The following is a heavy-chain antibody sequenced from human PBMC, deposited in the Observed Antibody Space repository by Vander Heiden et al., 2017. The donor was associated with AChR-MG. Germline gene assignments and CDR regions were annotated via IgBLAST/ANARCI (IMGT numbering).Heavy chain of an antibody. CDR2: IIPIFGTA. V-gene: IGHV1-69*06. CDR1: GGHFSSYA. Sequence: QVQLVQSGAEVKKPGSSVKVPCKASGGHFSSYAISWVRQAPGKWLEWMGGIIPIFGTANYAQKFQGRVTITADKSTSTAYMELSSLRSEDTAVYYCAREGYYDYVWGSYSLDYWGQGTLVTVSS. J-gene: IGHJ4*02. D-gene: IGHD3-16*01. CDR3: AREGYYDYVWGSYSLDY.